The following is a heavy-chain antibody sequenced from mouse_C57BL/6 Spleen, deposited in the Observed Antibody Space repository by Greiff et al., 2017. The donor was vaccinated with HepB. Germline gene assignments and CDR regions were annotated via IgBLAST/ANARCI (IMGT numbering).Heavy chain of an antibody. CDR3: ASVIYYDYEGFAY. D-gene: IGHD2-4*01. Sequence: EVQRVESGGGLVKPGGSLKLSCAASGFTFSSYAMSWVRQTPEKRLEWVATISDGGSYTYYPDNVKGRFTISRDNAKNNLYLQMSHLKSEDTAMYYCASVIYYDYEGFAYWGQGTLVTVSA. CDR2: ISDGGSYT. V-gene: IGHV5-4*01. CDR1: GFTFSSYA. J-gene: IGHJ3*01.